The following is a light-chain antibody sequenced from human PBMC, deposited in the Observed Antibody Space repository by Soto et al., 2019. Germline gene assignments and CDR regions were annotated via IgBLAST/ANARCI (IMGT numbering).Light chain of an antibody. CDR2: AAS. Sequence: AIQLTQSPSSLSASVGDRVTITCRASAAIRSALGWYQQKPGKVPKLLIYAASILQIDVPSRFSGSGSGTDFTLTISSLQPEDFATYYCLLDFRYFWAFGQGTKV. J-gene: IGKJ1*01. CDR1: AAIRSA. V-gene: IGKV1-6*01. CDR3: LLDFRYFWA.